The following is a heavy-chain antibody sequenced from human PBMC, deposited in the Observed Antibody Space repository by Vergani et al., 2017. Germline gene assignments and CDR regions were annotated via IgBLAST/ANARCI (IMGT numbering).Heavy chain of an antibody. D-gene: IGHD6-19*01. J-gene: IGHJ4*02. Sequence: QVQLVESGGGVVQPGRSLRLSCAASGFTFSSYAMHWVRQAPGKGLEWVAVISYDGSNKYYADSVKGRFTISRDNSKNTLYLQMNSLRAEDTAVYYCASVLAGTEDYWGQGTLVTVSS. CDR1: GFTFSSYA. V-gene: IGHV3-30*04. CDR2: ISYDGSNK. CDR3: ASVLAGTEDY.